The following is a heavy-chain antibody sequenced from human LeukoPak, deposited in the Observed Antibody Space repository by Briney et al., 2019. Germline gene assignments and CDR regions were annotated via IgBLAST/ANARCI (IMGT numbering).Heavy chain of an antibody. D-gene: IGHD3-3*01. J-gene: IGHJ4*02. CDR3: ARDRSGYYERYFDF. Sequence: SETLSLTCTVSAGSISSYYWSWIRQPPGKGLEWFGFIYYSGSTNYNPSLKSRVTISVDTSKNQFSLKLSSVTAADTAVYFCARDRSGYYERYFDFWGQGILVTVSS. CDR1: AGSISSYY. CDR2: IYYSGST. V-gene: IGHV4-59*01.